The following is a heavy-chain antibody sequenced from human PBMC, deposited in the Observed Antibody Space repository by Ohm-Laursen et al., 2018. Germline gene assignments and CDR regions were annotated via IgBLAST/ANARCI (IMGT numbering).Heavy chain of an antibody. Sequence: SVKVSCKASGGTFSSYAISWVRQAPGQGLEWMGRIIPILGIANYAQKFQGRVTITADKSTSTAYMELSSLRSEDTAVYYCARDAASYSSGRWFDPWGQGALVTVSS. CDR1: GGTFSSYA. V-gene: IGHV1-69*04. D-gene: IGHD6-19*01. J-gene: IGHJ5*02. CDR3: ARDAASYSSGRWFDP. CDR2: IIPILGIA.